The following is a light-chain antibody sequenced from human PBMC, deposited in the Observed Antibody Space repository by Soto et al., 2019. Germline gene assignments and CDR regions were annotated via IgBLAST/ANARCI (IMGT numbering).Light chain of an antibody. Sequence: DIQMTQSPSTLSASVGDRVTITCRASQSISSWLAWYQQKPGKAPKLLIYKASSLESGVPPRFSGSGSGTEFPLTISSLQPDDFATYYCQQYNSYSTTFGQGTKVEIK. CDR3: QQYNSYSTT. CDR1: QSISSW. J-gene: IGKJ1*01. V-gene: IGKV1-5*03. CDR2: KAS.